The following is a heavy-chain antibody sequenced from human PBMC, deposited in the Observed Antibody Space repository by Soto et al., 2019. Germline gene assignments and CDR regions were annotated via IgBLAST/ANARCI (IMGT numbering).Heavy chain of an antibody. J-gene: IGHJ4*02. Sequence: QVQLVESGGGVVQPGRSLRLSCAASGFTFSSYGMHWVRQAPGKGLEWVAVISYDGSNKYYAHSVKGRFTISRDNSKNTLYLQMNTLRAEDTAVYYCAKEAAMVLFEGVLEYWGQGTLVTVSS. CDR2: ISYDGSNK. CDR1: GFTFSSYG. D-gene: IGHD5-18*01. V-gene: IGHV3-30*18. CDR3: AKEAAMVLFEGVLEY.